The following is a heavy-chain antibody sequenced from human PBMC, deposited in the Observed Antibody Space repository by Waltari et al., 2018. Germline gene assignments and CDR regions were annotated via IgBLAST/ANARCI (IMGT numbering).Heavy chain of an antibody. CDR1: GFTFSPSW. CDR2: IKQDGSEK. Sequence: VQLVESGCGLVQPGGSLSLSCAASGFTFSPSWMSWVRQAPGKGLEWVANIKQDGSEKYYVDSVKGRFTISRDNAKNSLYLQMNSLRAEDTAVYYCARGRLDYWGQGTLVTVSS. CDR3: ARGRLDY. V-gene: IGHV3-7*03. J-gene: IGHJ4*02.